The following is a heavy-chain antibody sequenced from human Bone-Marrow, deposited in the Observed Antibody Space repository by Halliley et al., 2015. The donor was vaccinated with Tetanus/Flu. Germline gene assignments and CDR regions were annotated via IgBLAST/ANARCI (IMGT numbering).Heavy chain of an antibody. D-gene: IGHD6-19*01. Sequence: LEWISYISSSSSNTRYADSAKGRFTVSRDNAKNSLYLHMSSLRAEDTAVYYCARDFRVAKAGDFWGQGTLVTVSS. V-gene: IGHV3-11*05. CDR2: ISSSSSNT. J-gene: IGHJ4*02. CDR3: ARDFRVAKAGDF.